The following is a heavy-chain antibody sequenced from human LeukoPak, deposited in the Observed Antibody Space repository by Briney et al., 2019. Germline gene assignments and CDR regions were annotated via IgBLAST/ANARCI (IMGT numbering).Heavy chain of an antibody. CDR2: IYYSGST. CDR3: ARGEYGDYHFLFDY. D-gene: IGHD4-17*01. CDR1: GGSISSGDYY. V-gene: IGHV4-30-4*01. J-gene: IGHJ4*02. Sequence: PSETLSLTCTVSGGSISSGDYYWSWIRQPPGKGLEWIGYIYYSGSTYYNPSLKSRVTISVDTSKNQFSLKLSSVTAADTAVYYCARGEYGDYHFLFDYWGQGTLVTVSS.